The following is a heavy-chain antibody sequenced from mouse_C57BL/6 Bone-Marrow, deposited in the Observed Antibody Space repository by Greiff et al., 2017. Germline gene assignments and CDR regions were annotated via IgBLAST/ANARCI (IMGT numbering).Heavy chain of an antibody. CDR2: ISSGSSTI. CDR3: AKRLVFEY. V-gene: IGHV5-17*01. D-gene: IGHD2-2*01. CDR1: GFTFSDYG. J-gene: IGHJ2*01. Sequence: VQLKESGGGLVKPGGSLKLSCAASGFTFSDYGMHWVRQAPEQGLEWVAYISSGSSTIYYADTVKGRFTISRDTAKNTLFLQMTSLRSEDTAMYYSAKRLVFEYWGQGTTLTVSS.